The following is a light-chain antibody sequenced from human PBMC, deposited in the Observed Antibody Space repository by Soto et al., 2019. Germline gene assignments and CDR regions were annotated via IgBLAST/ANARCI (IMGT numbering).Light chain of an antibody. CDR2: DVT. Sequence: QSALTQPRSVSGSPGQSVTVSCTGTSSDIGAYDYVSWYQHHPGKAPKLIIYDVTQRPSGIPDRFSGSKSGNTASLTISGLQADDEADYHCCSYADTYFYVFGSGTKLTVL. V-gene: IGLV2-11*01. J-gene: IGLJ1*01. CDR3: CSYADTYFYV. CDR1: SSDIGAYDY.